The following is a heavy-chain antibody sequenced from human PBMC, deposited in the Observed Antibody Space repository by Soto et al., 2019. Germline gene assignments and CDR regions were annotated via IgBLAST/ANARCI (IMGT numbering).Heavy chain of an antibody. D-gene: IGHD3-16*01. CDR3: ASVSWGSDY. V-gene: IGHV4-34*01. Sequence: SETLSLTCAVYGGSFSGYYWSWIRQPPGKGLEWIGEINHSGSTNYNPSLKSRVTISVDTSKNQFSLKLSSVTAADTAVYYCASVSWGSDYWGQGTLVTVSS. CDR2: INHSGST. J-gene: IGHJ4*02. CDR1: GGSFSGYY.